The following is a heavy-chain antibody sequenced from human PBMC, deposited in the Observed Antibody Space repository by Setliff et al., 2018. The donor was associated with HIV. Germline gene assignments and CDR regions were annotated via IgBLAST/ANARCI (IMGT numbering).Heavy chain of an antibody. CDR3: ACGAAAGTDYYYYYYMDV. Sequence: SETLSLTCTVSGGSISSSSYYWGWIRQPPGKGLEWIGSIYYSGSTYYNPSLKSRVTISVDTSKNQFSLKLSSVTAADTAVYYRACGAAAGTDYYYYYYMDVWGKGTTVTVSS. CDR1: GGSISSSSYY. CDR2: IYYSGST. J-gene: IGHJ6*03. V-gene: IGHV4-39*01. D-gene: IGHD6-13*01.